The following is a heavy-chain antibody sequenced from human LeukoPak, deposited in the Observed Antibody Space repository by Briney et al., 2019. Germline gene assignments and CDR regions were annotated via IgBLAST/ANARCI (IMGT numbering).Heavy chain of an antibody. J-gene: IGHJ3*02. CDR3: AGPNFDWLHDAFDI. D-gene: IGHD3-9*01. Sequence: ASVKVSCKVSGYTLTELSMHWVRQAPGKGLEWMGWISAYNGNTKYPQKFQGRVTMTTDTSTSTAYMELRSLRSEDTAVYYCAGPNFDWLHDAFDIWGQGTMVTVSS. CDR1: GYTLTELS. CDR2: ISAYNGNT. V-gene: IGHV1-18*01.